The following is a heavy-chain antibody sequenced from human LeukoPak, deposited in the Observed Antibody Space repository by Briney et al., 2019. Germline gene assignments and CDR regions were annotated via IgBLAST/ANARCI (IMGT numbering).Heavy chain of an antibody. Sequence: GGSLRLSCEASGFPFNTYTMTWVRQAPGKGLEWVSSITSAQNYIYYADSVKGRFTISRDNAENSLYLQMNSLRAEDTAVYYCARGYYYGLDVWGKGTTVIVSS. CDR3: ARGYYYGLDV. CDR2: ITSAQNYI. D-gene: IGHD1-14*01. J-gene: IGHJ6*04. CDR1: GFPFNTYT. V-gene: IGHV3-21*01.